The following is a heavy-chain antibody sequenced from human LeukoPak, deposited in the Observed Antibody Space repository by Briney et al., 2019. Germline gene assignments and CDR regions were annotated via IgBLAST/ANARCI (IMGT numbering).Heavy chain of an antibody. CDR3: ASQYSSSFWFDP. CDR1: GGSISSYY. D-gene: IGHD6-13*01. Sequence: AETLSLTCTVSGGSISSYYWSWIRQPPGKGLEGIGYIYTSGSTNYNPSLKSRGTISVEKSKNQSSLKLSSVPAADTAVYYRASQYSSSFWFDPRGQGTLVTVSS. J-gene: IGHJ5*02. CDR2: IYTSGST. V-gene: IGHV4-4*09.